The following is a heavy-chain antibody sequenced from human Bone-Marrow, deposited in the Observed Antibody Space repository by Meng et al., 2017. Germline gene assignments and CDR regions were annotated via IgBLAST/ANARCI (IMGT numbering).Heavy chain of an antibody. CDR2: ISYDGSNK. CDR3: TRAPSPHYYDSSCQFAY. Sequence: GESLKISCAASGFTFSSYAMHWVRQAPGKGLEWVAVISYDGSNKYYADSVKGRFTISRDNSKNTLYLQMNSLRAKDTAVYYCTRAPSPHYYDSSCQFAYWGQGTLVTVSS. J-gene: IGHJ4*02. D-gene: IGHD3-22*01. V-gene: IGHV3-30*01. CDR1: GFTFSSYA.